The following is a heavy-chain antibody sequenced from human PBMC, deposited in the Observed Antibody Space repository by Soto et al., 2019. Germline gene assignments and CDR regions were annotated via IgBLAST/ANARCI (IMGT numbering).Heavy chain of an antibody. Sequence: SETLSLPCTLSGGSISSEGYYWTWIRQHPGKGLEWIGDFYYSGTTSYNPSLKSRLTISVDTSNNQFSLRLSSVTAADTAMYYCARRHDILTGSDSFDVWGRGTMVTVSS. D-gene: IGHD3-9*01. V-gene: IGHV4-31*03. CDR3: ARRHDILTGSDSFDV. CDR1: GGSISSEGYY. J-gene: IGHJ3*01. CDR2: FYYSGTT.